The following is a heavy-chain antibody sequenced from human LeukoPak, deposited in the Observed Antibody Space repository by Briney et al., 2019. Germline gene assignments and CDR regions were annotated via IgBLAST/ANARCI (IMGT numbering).Heavy chain of an antibody. CDR3: VRDSDYQRNSGGLYAHYDALDI. V-gene: IGHV3-7*01. Sequence: PGGSLRLSCAVSGFTFSRYWMSWVRQAPGKGLEWVANIKADGSVKHYVDSVEGRFSISRDNARSSLYLQMNSLRAEDTAVYYCVRDSDYQRNSGGLYAHYDALDIWGHGTMVTVSS. CDR2: IKADGSVK. J-gene: IGHJ3*02. CDR1: GFTFSRYW. D-gene: IGHD2-21*01.